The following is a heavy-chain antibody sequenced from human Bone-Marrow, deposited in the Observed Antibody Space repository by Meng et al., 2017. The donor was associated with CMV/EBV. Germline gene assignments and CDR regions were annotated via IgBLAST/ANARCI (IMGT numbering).Heavy chain of an antibody. CDR2: ISSSSSYI. Sequence: GESLKISCAASGFTFSSYSMNWVRQAPGKGLEWVSSISSSSSYIYYADSVKGRFTISRDNAKNSLYLQMNILRAEDTALYYCARKAWSWGALDFWGQATKATVSS. D-gene: IGHD7-27*01. CDR1: GFTFSSYS. CDR3: ARKAWSWGALDF. V-gene: IGHV3-21*04. J-gene: IGHJ3*01.